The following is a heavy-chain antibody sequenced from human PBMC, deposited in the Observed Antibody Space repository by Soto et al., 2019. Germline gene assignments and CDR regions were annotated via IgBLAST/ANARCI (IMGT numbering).Heavy chain of an antibody. Sequence: SETLSLTCTVSGGAITSSSYYWGWIRQPPGKGLEWIGSIYYSGSTYYNPSLKSRVTISVDTSKNQFSLKLSSVTAADTAVYYCMLVSGWKDLDYWGQATQVTVSS. V-gene: IGHV4-39*01. CDR1: GGAITSSSYY. CDR2: IYYSGST. CDR3: MLVSGWKDLDY. D-gene: IGHD3-22*01. J-gene: IGHJ4*02.